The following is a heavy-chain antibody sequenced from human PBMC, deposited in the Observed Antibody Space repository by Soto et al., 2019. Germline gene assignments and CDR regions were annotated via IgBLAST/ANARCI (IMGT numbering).Heavy chain of an antibody. D-gene: IGHD1-26*01. V-gene: IGHV3-23*01. CDR2: ISGSGGST. CDR3: AKSPGGSYYRWAWFDP. J-gene: IGHJ5*02. Sequence: GGSLRLSCAASGFTFSDKWMGWVRQAPGKGLEWVSAISGSGGSTYYADSVKGRFTISRDNSKNTLYLQMNSLRAEDTAVYYCAKSPGGSYYRWAWFDPWGQGTLVTVSS. CDR1: GFTFSDKW.